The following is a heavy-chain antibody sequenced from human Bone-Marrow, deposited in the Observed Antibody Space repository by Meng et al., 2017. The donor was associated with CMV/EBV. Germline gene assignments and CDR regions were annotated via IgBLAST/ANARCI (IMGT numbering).Heavy chain of an antibody. CDR1: NG. CDR2: IISYSGNT. J-gene: IGHJ5*02. V-gene: IGHV1-18*01. Sequence: NGSRWLRRAPRQGLEWMVWIISYSGNTHYPHKLPGRLTITTDTSTSTVYLELMSLRSADTAVYYCARDLGHCSCGSCGRCNRNWFDPWGQGTLVTVSS. D-gene: IGHD2-15*01. CDR3: ARDLGHCSCGSCGRCNRNWFDP.